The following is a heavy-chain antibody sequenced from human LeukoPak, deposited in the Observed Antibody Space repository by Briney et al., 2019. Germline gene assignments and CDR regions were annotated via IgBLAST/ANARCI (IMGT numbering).Heavy chain of an antibody. Sequence: SETLSLTCTVSGGSISSGSYYWSWIRQPAGKGLGWIGRIYTSGSTNYNPSLKSRVTISVDTSKNQFSLKLSSVTAADTAVYYCARESRAEDYVWGSCPDIDYWGQGTLVTVSS. CDR2: IYTSGST. D-gene: IGHD3-16*01. CDR1: GGSISSGSYY. J-gene: IGHJ4*02. V-gene: IGHV4-61*02. CDR3: ARESRAEDYVWGSCPDIDY.